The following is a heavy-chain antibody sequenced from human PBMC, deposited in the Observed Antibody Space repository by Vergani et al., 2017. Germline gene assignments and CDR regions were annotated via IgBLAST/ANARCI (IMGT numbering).Heavy chain of an antibody. D-gene: IGHD3-10*01. J-gene: IGHJ4*02. CDR2: IRSKAYGGTT. Sequence: EVQLLESGGGLVQPGGSLRLSCAASGFTFSSYAMSWVRQAPGKGLEWVGFIRSKAYGGTTEYAASVKGRFTISRDDSKSIAYLQMNSLKTEDTAVYYCTGAVFGAYWGQGTLVTVSS. CDR3: TGAVFGAY. CDR1: GFTFSSYA. V-gene: IGHV3-49*04.